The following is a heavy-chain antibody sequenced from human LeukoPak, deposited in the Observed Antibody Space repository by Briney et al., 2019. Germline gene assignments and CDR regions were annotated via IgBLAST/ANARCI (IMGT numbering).Heavy chain of an antibody. V-gene: IGHV4-39*07. CDR2: IYYSGST. CDR3: ARERGNYDILTGYQP. J-gene: IGHJ5*02. CDR1: GGSISSSSYY. Sequence: SETLSLTCTVSGGSISSSSYYWGWIRQPPGKGLEWIGSIYYSGSTYYNPSLKSRVTISVDTSKNQFSLKLSSVTAADTAVYYCARERGNYDILTGYQPWGQGTLVTVSS. D-gene: IGHD3-9*01.